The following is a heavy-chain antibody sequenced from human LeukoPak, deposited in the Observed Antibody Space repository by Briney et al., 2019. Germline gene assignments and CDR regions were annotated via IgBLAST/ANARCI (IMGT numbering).Heavy chain of an antibody. CDR1: GGSISSYY. J-gene: IGHJ2*01. D-gene: IGHD3-10*01. CDR2: INYSGST. Sequence: SETLSLTCTVSGGSISSYYWSWIRQPPGKGLEWIGYINYSGSTNYSPSLKSRVTISVDTSKNQFSLKLSSVTAADTAVYYCAREGSGSYYHVYWYFDLWGRGTLVTVSS. CDR3: AREGSGSYYHVYWYFDL. V-gene: IGHV4-59*12.